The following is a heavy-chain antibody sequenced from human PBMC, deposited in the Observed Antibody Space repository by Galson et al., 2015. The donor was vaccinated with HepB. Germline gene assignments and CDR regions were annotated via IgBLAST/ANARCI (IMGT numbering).Heavy chain of an antibody. D-gene: IGHD2-2*01. V-gene: IGHV3-23*01. CDR2: ISGGGSST. CDR3: AKDRAGSGVVVVPVAIHY. CDR1: GFTFSSYA. Sequence: SLRLSCAASGFTFSSYAMNWVRQAPGKGLEWVSAISGGGSSTYYADFVKGRFTISRDNSKNTLYLQMNSLRAEDTAVYYCAKDRAGSGVVVVPVAIHYWGQGTLVTVSS. J-gene: IGHJ4*02.